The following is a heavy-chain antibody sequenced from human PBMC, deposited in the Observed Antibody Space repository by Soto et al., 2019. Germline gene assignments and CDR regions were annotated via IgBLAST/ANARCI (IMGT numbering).Heavy chain of an antibody. D-gene: IGHD6-13*01. CDR2: FDPEDGET. CDR1: GYTLTELS. J-gene: IGHJ4*02. V-gene: IGHV1-24*01. CDR3: ATDKGIAAAGTGPFDY. Sequence: GASVKVSCKVSGYTLTELSMHWGRQAPGKGLEWMGGFDPEDGETIYAQKFQGRVTMTEDTSTDTAYMELSSLRSEDTAVYYCATDKGIAAAGTGPFDYWGQGTLVTVSS.